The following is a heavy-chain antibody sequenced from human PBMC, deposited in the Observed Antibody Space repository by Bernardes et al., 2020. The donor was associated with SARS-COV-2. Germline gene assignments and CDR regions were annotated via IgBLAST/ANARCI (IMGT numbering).Heavy chain of an antibody. CDR2: ISGGGDRK. D-gene: IGHD2-2*01. J-gene: IGHJ4*02. Sequence: GGSLRLSCAASGFTFNKYAMTWVRQAPGKGLEWVSAISGGGDRKFYADSVKGRFTISRDNSKDTLYLQMNSLRVEDTALFYCAKYGDWIMGDDTAVVPAADYWGQGTLVTVSS. V-gene: IGHV3-23*01. CDR1: GFTFNKYA. CDR3: AKYGDWIMGDDTAVVPAADY.